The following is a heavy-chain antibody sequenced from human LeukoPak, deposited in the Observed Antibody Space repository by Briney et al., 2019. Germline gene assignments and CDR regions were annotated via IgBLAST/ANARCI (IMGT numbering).Heavy chain of an antibody. D-gene: IGHD4-17*01. CDR2: INTDGSST. J-gene: IGHJ2*01. Sequence: GGSLRLSCAASGFTFSSYWMHWVRQAPGKGLVWVSRINTDGSSTSYADSVKGRFTTSRDNAKNTLYLQMNSLRAGDTAVYYCARVRRIAVTTDWYFDLWGRGTLVTVSS. CDR3: ARVRRIAVTTDWYFDL. V-gene: IGHV3-74*01. CDR1: GFTFSSYW.